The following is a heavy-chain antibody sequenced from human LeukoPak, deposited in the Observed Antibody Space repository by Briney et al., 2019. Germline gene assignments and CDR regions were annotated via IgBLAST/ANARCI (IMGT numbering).Heavy chain of an antibody. CDR1: GFTFSSYS. Sequence: GGSLRLSCAASGFTFSSYSMNWVRQAPGKGLEWVSGIYSGGHIYYADSVKGRFTISRDNSKNTLYLQMNSLRAENTAVYYCAKVYSSGYFDYWGQGTLVTVSS. V-gene: IGHV3-NL1*01. D-gene: IGHD6-19*01. CDR3: AKVYSSGYFDY. J-gene: IGHJ4*02. CDR2: IYSGGHI.